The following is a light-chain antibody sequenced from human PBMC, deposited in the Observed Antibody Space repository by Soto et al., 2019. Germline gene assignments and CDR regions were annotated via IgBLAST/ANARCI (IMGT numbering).Light chain of an antibody. V-gene: IGLV2-14*01. Sequence: QSALAQPASVSGSPGQSITISCTGTSSDVGGYNYVSWDQQHPGKAPKLMIYEVSNRPSGVSNRFSGSKSGNTASLTISGIQAEDEADYYCNSYTSSSTYVFGTGTKVTVL. J-gene: IGLJ1*01. CDR2: EVS. CDR1: SSDVGGYNY. CDR3: NSYTSSSTYV.